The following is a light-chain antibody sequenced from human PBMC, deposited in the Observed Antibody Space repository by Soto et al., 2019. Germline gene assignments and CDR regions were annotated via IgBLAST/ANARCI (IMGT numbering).Light chain of an antibody. CDR1: QSLVHRDGNTY. J-gene: IGKJ2*01. CDR2: KVS. V-gene: IGKV2-30*02. Sequence: DVVMTQSPLSLPVTLGQPASISCRSSQSLVHRDGNTYLNWFQQRPGQSPRRLIYKVSNRDSGVPARFSGSGSGTDFTLKISRVEAEDLGIYYCMQGTHWPYAFGQGTKLEI. CDR3: MQGTHWPYA.